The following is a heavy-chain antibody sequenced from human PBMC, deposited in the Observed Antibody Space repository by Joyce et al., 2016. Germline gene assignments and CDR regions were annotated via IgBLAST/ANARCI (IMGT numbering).Heavy chain of an antibody. CDR2: IYSGGST. Sequence: EVQLVESGGGLIQPGGSLRLSCAASGFTVSGNYMSWVRQAPGKGVEGVSVIYSGGSTYYADSVKGRFTISRENSKNTLDLQMNSLRAEDTAVYYCASQYQHRYYYYGMDVWGQGTTVTVSS. V-gene: IGHV3-53*01. J-gene: IGHJ6*02. CDR3: ASQYQHRYYYYGMDV. D-gene: IGHD3-3*02. CDR1: GFTVSGNY.